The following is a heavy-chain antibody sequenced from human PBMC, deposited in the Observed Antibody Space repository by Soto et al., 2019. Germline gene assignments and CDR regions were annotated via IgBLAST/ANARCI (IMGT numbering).Heavy chain of an antibody. CDR1: GFTFSSYA. Sequence: GGSLRLTCAASGFTFSSYAMHWVRQAPGKGLEWVAVISYDGSNKYYADSVKGRFTISRDNSKNTLYLQMNSLRAEDTAVYYCARGDIAAAGTDYWGQGTLVTVSS. CDR3: ARGDIAAAGTDY. CDR2: ISYDGSNK. V-gene: IGHV3-30*04. D-gene: IGHD6-13*01. J-gene: IGHJ4*02.